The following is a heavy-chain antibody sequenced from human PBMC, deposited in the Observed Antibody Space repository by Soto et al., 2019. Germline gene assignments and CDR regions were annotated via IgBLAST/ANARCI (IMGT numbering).Heavy chain of an antibody. V-gene: IGHV3-7*01. J-gene: IGHJ4*01. Sequence: EMQLVESGGGLVQPGGSLRISCAGSGFTFGYYWMSWVRQAPGKGLEWVATIKQDGSETHYVDSVKGRFIISRDNAKNSLFLQMNSLRAEDTAVYYCTIPVQREGFDYWGQGKLVTVAS. CDR1: GFTFGYYW. CDR3: TIPVQREGFDY. CDR2: IKQDGSET. D-gene: IGHD1-1*01.